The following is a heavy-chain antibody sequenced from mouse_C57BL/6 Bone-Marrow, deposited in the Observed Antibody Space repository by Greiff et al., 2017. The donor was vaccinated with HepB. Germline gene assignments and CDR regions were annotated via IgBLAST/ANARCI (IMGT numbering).Heavy chain of an antibody. V-gene: IGHV6-6*01. CDR1: GFTFSDAW. CDR2: IRNKANNHAT. D-gene: IGHD2-1*01. CDR3: TRKGGNSGWFAY. J-gene: IGHJ3*01. Sequence: EVKLVESGGGLVQPGGSMKLSCAASGFTFSDAWMDWVRQSPEKGLEWVAEIRNKANNHATYYAESVKGRFTISRDDSKSSVYLQMNSLRAEDTGIYYCTRKGGNSGWFAYWGQGTLVTVSA.